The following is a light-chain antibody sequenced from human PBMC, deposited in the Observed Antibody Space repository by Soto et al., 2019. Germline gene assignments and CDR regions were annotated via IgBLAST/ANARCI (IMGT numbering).Light chain of an antibody. V-gene: IGLV2-14*01. J-gene: IGLJ3*02. CDR3: SSYTSTSTLV. Sequence: QSALTQPAAVSGSPGQSITISCTGASSDIGGYHYVSWYQRHPGKAPKLMIYEVSNRPSGVSHRFFGSKSGNMASLTISGLQAEDEADYYCSSYTSTSTLVFGGGTKLTVL. CDR2: EVS. CDR1: SSDIGGYHY.